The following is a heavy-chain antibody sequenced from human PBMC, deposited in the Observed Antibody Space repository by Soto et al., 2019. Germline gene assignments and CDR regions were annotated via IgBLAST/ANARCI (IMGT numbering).Heavy chain of an antibody. Sequence: SVKVSCKASGYTFTSYAMHWVRQAPGQRLEWMGWINAGNGNTKYSQKFQGRVTITRDTSASTAYMELSSLRSEDTAVYYCARTPRFYDFWSGDYYFDYWGQGTLVTVSS. V-gene: IGHV1-3*01. D-gene: IGHD3-3*01. CDR1: GYTFTSYA. J-gene: IGHJ4*02. CDR2: INAGNGNT. CDR3: ARTPRFYDFWSGDYYFDY.